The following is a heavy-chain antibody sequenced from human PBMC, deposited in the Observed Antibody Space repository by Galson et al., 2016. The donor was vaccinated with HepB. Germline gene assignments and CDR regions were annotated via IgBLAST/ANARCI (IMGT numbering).Heavy chain of an antibody. CDR1: GDSITSGDYS. Sequence: TLSLTCIVSGDSITSGDYSWTWIRQHPGKGLEWIGYTSDTGITDYNPSLKSRLTISVDTSKNQFFLNLRSVTAADTAFYYCARVSLIRGPDPWGQGALVTVSS. CDR3: ARVSLIRGPDP. D-gene: IGHD3-10*01. V-gene: IGHV4-31*03. J-gene: IGHJ5*02. CDR2: TSDTGIT.